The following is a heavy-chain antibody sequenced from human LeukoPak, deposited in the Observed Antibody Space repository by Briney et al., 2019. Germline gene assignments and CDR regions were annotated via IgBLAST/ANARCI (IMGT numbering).Heavy chain of an antibody. CDR1: GYTFTGYY. J-gene: IGHJ6*02. V-gene: IGHV1-2*02. D-gene: IGHD2-15*01. CDR3: ARVKGVVVAATTRDYYYVMDV. Sequence: ASVKVSCKASGYTFTGYYMHWVRQAPGQGLEWMGWINPNSGGTNYAQKFQGRVTMTRDTSISTAYMELSRLRSDDTAVYYCARVKGVVVAATTRDYYYVMDVWGQGTTVTVSS. CDR2: INPNSGGT.